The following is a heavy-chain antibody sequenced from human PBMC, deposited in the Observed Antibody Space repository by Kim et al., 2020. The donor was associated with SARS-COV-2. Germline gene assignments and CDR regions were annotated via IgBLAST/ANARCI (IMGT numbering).Heavy chain of an antibody. V-gene: IGHV1-46*01. J-gene: IGHJ5*02. Sequence: ASVKVSCKASGYTFTSYYMHWVRQAPGQGLEWTGIINPSGGSTSYAQKFQGRVTMTRDTSTSTVYMELSSLRSEDTAMYYCARDTTGTTGWFDPWGQGTLVTVSS. CDR2: INPSGGST. CDR3: ARDTTGTTGWFDP. D-gene: IGHD1-1*01. CDR1: GYTFTSYY.